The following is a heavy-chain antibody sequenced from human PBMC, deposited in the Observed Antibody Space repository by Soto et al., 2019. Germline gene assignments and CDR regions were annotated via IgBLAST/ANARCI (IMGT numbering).Heavy chain of an antibody. CDR1: GYTFTSYD. Sequence: VASVKVSCKASGYTFTSYDINWARQATGQGLEWMGWMNPNSGNTGYAQKFQGRVTMTRNTSISTAYMELSSLRSEDTAVYYCARGHPDKYYDYIWGSYRHDAFDILGQGTMVTVSS. D-gene: IGHD3-16*02. CDR3: ARGHPDKYYDYIWGSYRHDAFDI. J-gene: IGHJ3*02. V-gene: IGHV1-8*01. CDR2: MNPNSGNT.